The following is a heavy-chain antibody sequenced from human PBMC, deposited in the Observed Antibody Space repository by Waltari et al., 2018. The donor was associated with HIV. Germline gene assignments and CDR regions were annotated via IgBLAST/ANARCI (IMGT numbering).Heavy chain of an antibody. CDR2: MNPNSGNT. CDR1: GYTFTSYD. V-gene: IGHV1-8*01. Sequence: QVQLVQSGAEVKKPGASVKVSCKASGYTFTSYDINWVRQASGQGLEWMGWMNPNSGNTGFAQKFQGRVTMTRNTSISTAYMELSSLRSEDTAVYYCARRNYYYDSSGYYYQDYWGQGTLVTVSS. J-gene: IGHJ4*02. D-gene: IGHD3-22*01. CDR3: ARRNYYYDSSGYYYQDY.